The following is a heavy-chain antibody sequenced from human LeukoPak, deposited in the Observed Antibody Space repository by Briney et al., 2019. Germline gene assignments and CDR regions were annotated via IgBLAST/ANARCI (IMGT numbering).Heavy chain of an antibody. CDR1: GGSISSYY. CDR3: ARFHGDDTNYYDSSGYYQYYFDY. V-gene: IGHV4-59*01. D-gene: IGHD3-22*01. CDR2: IYYSGST. J-gene: IGHJ4*02. Sequence: TSETLSLTCTVSGGSISSYYWSWIRQPPGKGLEWIGYIYYSGSTNYNPSLKSRVTISVDTSKNQFSLKLSSVTAADTAVYYCARFHGDDTNYYDSSGYYQYYFDYWGQGTLVTVSS.